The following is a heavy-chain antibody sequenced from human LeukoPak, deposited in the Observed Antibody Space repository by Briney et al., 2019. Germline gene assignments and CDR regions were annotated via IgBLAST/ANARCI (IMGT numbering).Heavy chain of an antibody. V-gene: IGHV1-69*06. CDR3: ARLSTASMVRGYFDY. J-gene: IGHJ4*02. Sequence: SVKVSCKASGGTFSSYAISWVRQAPGQGLEWMGGIIPIFGTANYAQKFQGRVTITADKSTSTAYMELSSLRSEDTAVYYCARLSTASMVRGYFDYWGQGTLVTVSS. CDR1: GGTFSSYA. D-gene: IGHD3-10*01. CDR2: IIPIFGTA.